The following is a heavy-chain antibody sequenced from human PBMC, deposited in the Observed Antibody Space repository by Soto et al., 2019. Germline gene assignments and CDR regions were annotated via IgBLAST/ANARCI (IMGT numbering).Heavy chain of an antibody. Sequence: QAQLLQSGGELKKSGASVKVSCKASGYTFNTYGISWVRQAPGQGLEWMAWISIHNGNPNFAQKFQSRVTLTTDTSTSTANVKLRGLTSDDTAGYSCARMTTVDNSHYYVEVCGKGTTVTVSS. CDR3: ARMTTVDNSHYYVEV. CDR2: ISIHNGNP. J-gene: IGHJ6*03. CDR1: GYTFNTYG. V-gene: IGHV1-18*04. D-gene: IGHD4-4*01.